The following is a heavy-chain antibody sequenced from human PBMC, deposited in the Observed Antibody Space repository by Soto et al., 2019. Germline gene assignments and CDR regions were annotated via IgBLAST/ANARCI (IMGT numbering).Heavy chain of an antibody. Sequence: SETLSLTCAVYGGSFSGYYWSWIRQPPGKWLEWIGEINHSGSTNYNPSLKSRVTISVDTSKNQFSLKLSSVTAADTAVYYCARQPGIAARPSYYYYYYGMDVWGQGXTVTVSS. V-gene: IGHV4-34*01. CDR1: GGSFSGYY. CDR2: INHSGST. CDR3: ARQPGIAARPSYYYYYYGMDV. D-gene: IGHD6-6*01. J-gene: IGHJ6*02.